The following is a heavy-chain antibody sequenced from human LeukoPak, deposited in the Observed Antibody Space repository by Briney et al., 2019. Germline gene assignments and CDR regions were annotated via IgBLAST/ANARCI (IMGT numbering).Heavy chain of an antibody. D-gene: IGHD2-15*01. CDR3: ARDFRCSGGSCYYWYFDL. Sequence: PGGSLRLSCAASGFTVSSNYMSWVRQAPGKGLEWVSVIYSGGSTYYAGSVKGRFTISRDNSKNTLYLQMNSLRAEDTAVYYCARDFRCSGGSCYYWYFDLWGRGTLVTVSS. CDR1: GFTVSSNY. J-gene: IGHJ2*01. CDR2: IYSGGST. V-gene: IGHV3-53*01.